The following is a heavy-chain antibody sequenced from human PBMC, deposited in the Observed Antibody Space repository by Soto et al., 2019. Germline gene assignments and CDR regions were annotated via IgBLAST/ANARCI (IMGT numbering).Heavy chain of an antibody. J-gene: IGHJ4*02. V-gene: IGHV4-38-2*01. CDR3: VRSGDDYGSYIDY. CDR1: GYSISIGYY. CDR2: INHRGNS. D-gene: IGHD4-17*01. Sequence: SETLSLTCDVSGYSISIGYYWACVRQPPGKGMEWIGSINHRGNSYYNPSLKSRVTISVDTSKNQGSLKVTSVTAADTAVYYCVRSGDDYGSYIDYWGQGTLVTVSS.